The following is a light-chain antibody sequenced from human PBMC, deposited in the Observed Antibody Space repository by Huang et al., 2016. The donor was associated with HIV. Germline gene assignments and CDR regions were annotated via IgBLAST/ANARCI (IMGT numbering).Light chain of an antibody. J-gene: IGKJ5*01. V-gene: IGKV4-1*01. CDR3: QQYYSSPPT. Sequence: IVMTQSPDSLAVSLGERATINCKSSQSVLYSSNNKKFLAWYQHKPGQSPKLLIYWASTRESGVPDRFSGSGSGTDFTLTISNLQAEDVAVYYCQQYYSSPPTFGQGTRLEMK. CDR1: QSVLYSSNNKKF. CDR2: WAS.